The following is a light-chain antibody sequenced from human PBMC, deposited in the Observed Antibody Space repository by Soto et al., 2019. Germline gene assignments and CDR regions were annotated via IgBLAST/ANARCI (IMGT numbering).Light chain of an antibody. J-gene: IGKJ3*01. Sequence: DIVMTQSPLSLPVTPGEPASISCRSSQSLLHSNGYNYLDWYLQKPGQSPQLLSYLGSNRASGVPDRFSGSGSGTDVTLKISRVEAEDVGVYYCMQALQTPLFTFGPGTKVDIK. CDR2: LGS. CDR1: QSLLHSNGYNY. CDR3: MQALQTPLFT. V-gene: IGKV2-28*01.